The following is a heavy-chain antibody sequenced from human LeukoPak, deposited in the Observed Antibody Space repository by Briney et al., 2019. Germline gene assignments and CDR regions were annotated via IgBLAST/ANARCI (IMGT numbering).Heavy chain of an antibody. CDR1: GRSMSSYY. D-gene: IGHD4/OR15-4a*01. Sequence: PSETLSLTCSVSGRSMSSYYWRWIRPAPGKGLEWVSVFYSGGSTYYADSVQGRFTLSRDNSKNTLYLQMNSLRAEDTAVYYSARGQGASRAWFEPWGQGTLVTVSS. CDR3: ARGQGASRAWFEP. V-gene: IGHV3-53*01. J-gene: IGHJ5*02. CDR2: FYSGGST.